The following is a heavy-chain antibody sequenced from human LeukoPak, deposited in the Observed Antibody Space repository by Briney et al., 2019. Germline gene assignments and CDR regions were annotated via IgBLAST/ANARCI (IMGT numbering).Heavy chain of an antibody. J-gene: IGHJ3*02. V-gene: IGHV3-48*01. CDR2: ISSSSSTI. CDR3: ARDEVEATDAFDI. D-gene: IGHD1-26*01. CDR1: GFTFSSYS. Sequence: GGSLRLSCAASGFTFSSYSMNWVRQAPGKGLEWVSYISSSSSTIYYADSVKGRFTISRDNAKNSLYLQMNSLRAEDTAVYYCARDEVEATDAFDIWGQGTMVTVSS.